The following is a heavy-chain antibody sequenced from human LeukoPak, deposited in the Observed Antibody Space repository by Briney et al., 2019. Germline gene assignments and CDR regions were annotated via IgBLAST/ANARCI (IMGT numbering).Heavy chain of an antibody. D-gene: IGHD6-19*01. CDR1: GSTFSSYG. J-gene: IGHJ4*02. CDR2: ISYDGSNK. Sequence: SGGSLRLSCAASGSTFSSYGMHWVRQAPGKGLEWVAVISYDGSNKYYADSVKGRFTISRDNSKNTLYLQMNSLRAEDTAVYYCARDRTSSGWYPFDYWGQGTLVTVSS. V-gene: IGHV3-30*03. CDR3: ARDRTSSGWYPFDY.